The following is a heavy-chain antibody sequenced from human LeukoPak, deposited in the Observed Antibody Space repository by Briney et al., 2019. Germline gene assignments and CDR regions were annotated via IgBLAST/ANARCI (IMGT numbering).Heavy chain of an antibody. CDR3: ARAPRSGAYWFDP. CDR1: GGSISSYY. V-gene: IGHV4-59*01. Sequence: PSETLSLTRTVSGGSISSYYWSWIRQPPGKGREWIGYIYYSGSTNYNPSLKSRVTISVDTSKNQFSLKLSSVTAADTAVYYCARAPRSGAYWFDPWGQGTLVTVSS. D-gene: IGHD3-3*01. J-gene: IGHJ5*02. CDR2: IYYSGST.